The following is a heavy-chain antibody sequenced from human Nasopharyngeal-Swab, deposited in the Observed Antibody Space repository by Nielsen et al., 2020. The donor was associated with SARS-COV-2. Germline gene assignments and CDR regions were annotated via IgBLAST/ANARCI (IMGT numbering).Heavy chain of an antibody. Sequence: GGYMRLLCEASGFKLSSFWMKWISQDLGKGLVWVARMNSDGSTINYGDSVMGRFIISRDNAKNMLYLQMYSLRAEDTAVYYCATAGNYRFDNWGHGTLVTVSS. D-gene: IGHD3-16*02. V-gene: IGHV3-74*01. CDR2: MNSDGSTI. CDR1: GFKLSSFW. CDR3: ATAGNYRFDN. J-gene: IGHJ4*01.